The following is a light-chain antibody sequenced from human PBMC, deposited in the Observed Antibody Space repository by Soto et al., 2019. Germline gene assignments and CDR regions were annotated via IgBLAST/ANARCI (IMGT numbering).Light chain of an antibody. CDR3: QQYNNWPPWT. CDR2: DAS. Sequence: EILLTQSPATLSLSPGERATLSFTSSQSVSSYLAWYQQKPGQAPRRLIYDASNRATGIPARFSGSGSGTDFTLTISSLEPEDFAVYYCQQYNNWPPWTFGQGTKVDI. J-gene: IGKJ1*01. CDR1: QSVSSY. V-gene: IGKV3-11*01.